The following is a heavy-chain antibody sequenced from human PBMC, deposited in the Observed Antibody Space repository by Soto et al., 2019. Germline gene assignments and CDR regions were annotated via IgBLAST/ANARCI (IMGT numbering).Heavy chain of an antibody. CDR1: GFTFSSYG. CDR3: SSYDPYSSGWYLDY. V-gene: IGHV3-30*03. D-gene: IGHD6-19*01. CDR2: ISYDGSNK. J-gene: IGHJ4*02. Sequence: PGGSLRLSCAASGFTFSSYGMHWVRQAPGKGLEWVAVISYDGSNKYYADSVKGRFTISRDNSKNTLYLQMNSLRAEDTAVYYWSSYDPYSSGWYLDYWGQGTLVTVSS.